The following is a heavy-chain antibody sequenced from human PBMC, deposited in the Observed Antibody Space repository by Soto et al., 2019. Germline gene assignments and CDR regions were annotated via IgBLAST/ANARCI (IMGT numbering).Heavy chain of an antibody. J-gene: IGHJ4*02. Sequence: QGQLGESGGGVVQPGRSLRLSCAASGYRFSSVGMHWVRQAPGKWLEWVAFISNDAGYTRYAESVKGRFSISRDNSKNLPHWRMNNLRPEDTALFFWAGYAGAGPAEDYFDLWGQGTLVTVSS. V-gene: IGHV3-30*03. CDR1: GYRFSSVG. CDR3: AGYAGAGPAEDYFDL. CDR2: ISNDAGYT. D-gene: IGHD2-2*01.